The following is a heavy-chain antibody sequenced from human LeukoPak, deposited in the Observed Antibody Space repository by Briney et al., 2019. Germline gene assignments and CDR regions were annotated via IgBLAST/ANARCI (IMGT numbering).Heavy chain of an antibody. V-gene: IGHV4-34*01. Sequence: PSETLSLTCAVYGGSFSGYYWSWIRQPPGKGLEWIWEINHSGSTNYNPSLKSRVTISVDTSKNQFSLKLSSVTAADTAVYYCASSGWYHTTYYYGMDVWGQGTTVTVSS. CDR2: INHSGST. CDR1: GGSFSGYY. D-gene: IGHD6-19*01. J-gene: IGHJ6*02. CDR3: ASSGWYHTTYYYGMDV.